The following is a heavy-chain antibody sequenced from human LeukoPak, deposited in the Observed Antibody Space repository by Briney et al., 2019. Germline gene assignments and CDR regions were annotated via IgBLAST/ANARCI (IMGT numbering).Heavy chain of an antibody. CDR3: AREKSGSYYFDY. V-gene: IGHV4-4*07. CDR1: GGSIGSYY. J-gene: IGHJ4*02. CDR2: IYSSGIT. D-gene: IGHD1-26*01. Sequence: SETLSLTCSVSGGSIGSYYWSWIRQPAGKGLEWIGRIYSSGITNYNPSLKSRVTMSVDTSKNQFSLKLNSVTAADTAFYYCAREKSGSYYFDYWGQGTLVTVSS.